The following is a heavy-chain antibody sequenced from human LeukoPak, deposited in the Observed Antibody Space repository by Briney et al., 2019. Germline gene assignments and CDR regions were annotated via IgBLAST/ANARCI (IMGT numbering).Heavy chain of an antibody. CDR3: ARDSGDIVVVVAANPEDWFDP. J-gene: IGHJ5*02. D-gene: IGHD2-15*01. CDR2: INPNSGGT. CDR1: GYTFTGYY. Sequence: GASVKVSCKASGYTFTGYYMHWVRQAPGQGLEWMGWINPNSGGTNYAQKFQGRVTMTRDTSISTAYMELSRLRSDDTAVYYCARDSGDIVVVVAANPEDWFDPWGQGTLVTVS. V-gene: IGHV1-2*02.